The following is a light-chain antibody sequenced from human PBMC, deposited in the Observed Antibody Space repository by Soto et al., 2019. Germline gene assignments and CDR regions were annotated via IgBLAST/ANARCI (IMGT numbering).Light chain of an antibody. CDR2: EVT. Sequence: QSVLSQPPSAXGSLGQSVTISCTGTSSDVGDYNYVSWYQQHPGKAPKVMIYEVTKRPSGVPDRFSGSKSGNTASLTVSGLQAEDEADYYCSSYAGSNTFVVFGGGTKVTVL. CDR1: SSDVGDYNY. J-gene: IGLJ2*01. CDR3: SSYAGSNTFVV. V-gene: IGLV2-8*01.